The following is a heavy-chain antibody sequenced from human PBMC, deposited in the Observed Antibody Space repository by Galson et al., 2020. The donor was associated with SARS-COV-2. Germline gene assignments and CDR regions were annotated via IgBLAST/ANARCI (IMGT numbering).Heavy chain of an antibody. CDR2: IYYSGST. CDR1: GGSISSYY. Sequence: SETLSPTCTVSGGSISSYYCSWIRQPPGKGLEWSGYIYYSGSTNYNPSLKSRVTISVDTSKNQFSLKLSTVTAADTAVYYCARDTADYYYGMDVWGQGTTVTVSS. CDR3: ARDTADYYYGMDV. V-gene: IGHV4-59*01. J-gene: IGHJ6*02.